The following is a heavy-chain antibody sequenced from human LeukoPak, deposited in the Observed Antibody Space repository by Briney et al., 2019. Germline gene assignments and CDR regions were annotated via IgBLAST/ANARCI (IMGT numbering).Heavy chain of an antibody. Sequence: PSETLPLTCTVSGGSISSYYWSWIRQPPGKGLEWIGYIYYSGSTNYNPSLKSRVTISVDTSKNQFSLKLSSVTAADTAVYYCARGLDITIFGVVPNWFDPWGQGTLVTVSS. D-gene: IGHD3-3*01. V-gene: IGHV4-59*01. CDR2: IYYSGST. CDR1: GGSISSYY. J-gene: IGHJ5*02. CDR3: ARGLDITIFGVVPNWFDP.